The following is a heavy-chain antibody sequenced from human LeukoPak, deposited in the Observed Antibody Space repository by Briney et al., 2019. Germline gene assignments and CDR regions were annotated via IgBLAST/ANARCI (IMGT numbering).Heavy chain of an antibody. D-gene: IGHD3-3*01. CDR3: AKDQTIFGVVIFSPDY. CDR1: GFTFSSYA. Sequence: PGGSLRLSCAASGFTFSSYAMSWVRQAPGKGLEWVSAISGSGGSTYYADSVKGRFTISRDNSKNTLYLQMNSLRAEDTAVYYCAKDQTIFGVVIFSPDYWGQGTLVTVSS. J-gene: IGHJ4*02. CDR2: ISGSGGST. V-gene: IGHV3-23*01.